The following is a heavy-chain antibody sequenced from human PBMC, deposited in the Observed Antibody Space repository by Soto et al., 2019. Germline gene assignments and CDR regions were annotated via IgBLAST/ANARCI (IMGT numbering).Heavy chain of an antibody. CDR3: ARGGYDYGDYNWFDP. D-gene: IGHD4-17*01. J-gene: IGHJ5*02. Sequence: QVQLQESGPGLVKPSGTLSLTCAVSSGSISSSNWWSWVRQPPGKGLEWIGEIYHSGSTNYNPSLKRRVTISVDKSKNQFSLKRSSVTAADTAVYYCARGGYDYGDYNWFDPWGQGTLVTVSS. CDR1: SGSISSSNW. CDR2: IYHSGST. V-gene: IGHV4-4*02.